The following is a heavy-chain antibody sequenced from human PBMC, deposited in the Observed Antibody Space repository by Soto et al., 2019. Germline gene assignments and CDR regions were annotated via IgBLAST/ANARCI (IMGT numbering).Heavy chain of an antibody. Sequence: EVQLVESGGGLVKPGGSLRLSCAASGFTFSGHWMHWVRRAPGKGLVWVSHIDTDGSTGGTSYADSVKGRFTVSRDDSNDRLYLQMNDLRVEDTAVYYCARGRGTYYADSWGQGTLVTVSS. D-gene: IGHD1-26*01. CDR3: ARGRGTYYADS. CDR1: GFTFSGHW. CDR2: IDTDGSTGGT. V-gene: IGHV3-74*03. J-gene: IGHJ4*02.